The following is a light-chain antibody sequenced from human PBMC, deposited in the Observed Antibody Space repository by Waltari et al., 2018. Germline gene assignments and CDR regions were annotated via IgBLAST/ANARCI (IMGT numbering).Light chain of an antibody. Sequence: DIVMTQSQDSLAVSLGERATINCKSSQSVLYTSNNKNYLTWYQQKPGQPPKLLIYWASTRASGVPDRFSGSGSGTDFTLTISSLRAEDVAVYYCQQYYSMPLTFGGGTKVEIK. CDR1: QSVLYTSNNKNY. CDR3: QQYYSMPLT. CDR2: WAS. J-gene: IGKJ4*01. V-gene: IGKV4-1*01.